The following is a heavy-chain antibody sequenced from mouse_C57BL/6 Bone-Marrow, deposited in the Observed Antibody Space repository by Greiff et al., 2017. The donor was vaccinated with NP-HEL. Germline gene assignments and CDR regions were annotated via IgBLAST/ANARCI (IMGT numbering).Heavy chain of an antibody. J-gene: IGHJ2*01. CDR3: ARTAGVSFFDY. D-gene: IGHD1-2*01. CDR2: INPDSSTI. Sequence: EASGVDFSRYWMSWVRRAPGKGLEWIGEINPDSSTINYAPSLKDKFIISRDNAKNTLYLQMSKVRSEDTALYYCARTAGVSFFDYWGQGTTLTVSS. CDR1: GVDFSRYW. V-gene: IGHV4-1*01.